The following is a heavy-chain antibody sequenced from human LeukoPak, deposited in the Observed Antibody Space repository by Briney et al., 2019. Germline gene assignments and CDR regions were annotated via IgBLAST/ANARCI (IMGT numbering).Heavy chain of an antibody. D-gene: IGHD6-13*01. CDR2: ISYDGSNK. J-gene: IGHJ4*02. CDR3: ARVGSSSWYQNFDY. V-gene: IGHV3-30-3*01. Sequence: GGSLRLSCAASGFTFSSYAMHWVRQAPGKGLEWVAVISYDGSNKYYADSVKGRFTISRDNSKNTLYLQMNSLRAEDTAVYYCARVGSSSWYQNFDYWGQGTLVTVSS. CDR1: GFTFSSYA.